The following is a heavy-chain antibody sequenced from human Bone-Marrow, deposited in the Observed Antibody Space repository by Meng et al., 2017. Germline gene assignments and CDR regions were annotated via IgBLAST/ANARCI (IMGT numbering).Heavy chain of an antibody. D-gene: IGHD3-22*01. J-gene: IGHJ1*01. V-gene: IGHV4-59*01. Sequence: SETLSLTCTVSGGSISSYYWSWIRQPPGKGLEWIGYIYYSGSTNYNPSLKSRVTISVDTSKNQFSLTLSSVTAADTAVYYCARVNYYYDSSGYYPVEYFQHWGQGTLVTVSS. CDR1: GGSISSYY. CDR3: ARVNYYYDSSGYYPVEYFQH. CDR2: IYYSGST.